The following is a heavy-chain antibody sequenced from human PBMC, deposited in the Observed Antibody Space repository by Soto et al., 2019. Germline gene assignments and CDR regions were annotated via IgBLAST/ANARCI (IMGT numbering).Heavy chain of an antibody. D-gene: IGHD6-13*01. J-gene: IGHJ4*02. V-gene: IGHV3-15*01. CDR2: IKSKTDVGTT. CDR3: TTYSSSWKFDY. CDR1: GFTFSNAW. Sequence: EVQLVESGGGLVKPGGSLRLSCAASGFTFSNAWMSWVRQAPGKGLEWVGRIKSKTDVGTTDYAAPVKGRFTISRDDSKNTLYLQMNSLKTEDTAVYYCTTYSSSWKFDYWGQGTLVTVS.